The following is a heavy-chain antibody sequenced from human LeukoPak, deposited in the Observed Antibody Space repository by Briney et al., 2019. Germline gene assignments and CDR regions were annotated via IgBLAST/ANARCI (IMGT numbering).Heavy chain of an antibody. CDR3: ARNSRVASTSGLNY. CDR2: ITPIFGAA. J-gene: IGHJ4*02. D-gene: IGHD4-23*01. Sequence: GASVKVSCKASGGTFSSYPFTWERQAPGQGLEWMGEITPIFGAANYAQTFQGRVTITADESTSTVFMELSSLRSDDTAFYYCARNSRVASTSGLNYWGQGTLVTVSS. V-gene: IGHV1-69*13. CDR1: GGTFSSYP.